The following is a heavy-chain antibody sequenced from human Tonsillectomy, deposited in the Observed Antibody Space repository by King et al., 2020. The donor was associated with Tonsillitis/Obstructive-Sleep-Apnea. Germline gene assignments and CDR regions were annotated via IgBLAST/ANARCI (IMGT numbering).Heavy chain of an antibody. CDR2: ISWNSGSI. J-gene: IGHJ6*03. D-gene: IGHD6-19*01. Sequence: VQLVESGGGLVQPGRSLRLSCAPSGFTFDDYAMHWVRQAPGKGLEWVSGISWNSGSIGYADSVKGRFTISRDNAKNSLYLQMNRLRAEDTALYYCSKSPSSGWGDYYYYYMDVWGKGTTVTVSS. CDR3: SKSPSSGWGDYYYYYMDV. V-gene: IGHV3-9*01. CDR1: GFTFDDYA.